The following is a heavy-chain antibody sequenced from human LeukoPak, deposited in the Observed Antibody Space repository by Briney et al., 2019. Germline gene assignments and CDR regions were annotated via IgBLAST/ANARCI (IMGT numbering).Heavy chain of an antibody. D-gene: IGHD3-22*01. V-gene: IGHV4-59*01. CDR1: GGSISSYY. CDR2: IYYSGST. CDR3: ARAPGDYYYDSSGYYYGFDY. Sequence: PSQTLSLTCTVSGGSISSYYWSWIRQPPGKGLEWIGYIYYSGSTNYNPSLKSRVTISVGTSKNQFSLKLSSVTAADTAVYYCARAPGDYYYDSSGYYYGFDYWGQGTLVTVSS. J-gene: IGHJ4*02.